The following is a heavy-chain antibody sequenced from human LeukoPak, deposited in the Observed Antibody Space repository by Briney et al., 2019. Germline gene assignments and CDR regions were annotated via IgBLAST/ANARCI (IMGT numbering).Heavy chain of an antibody. CDR2: IYYSGST. D-gene: IGHD6-13*01. CDR1: GGSISSSSYY. V-gene: IGHV4-39*07. J-gene: IGHJ4*02. Sequence: PSETLSLTCTVSGGSISSSSYYWGWIRQPPGKGLEWIGSIYYSGSTYYNPSLKSRVTISVDTSKNQFSLKLSSVTAADTAVYYCAREVTIAAAGYYFDYWGQGTLVTVSS. CDR3: AREVTIAAAGYYFDY.